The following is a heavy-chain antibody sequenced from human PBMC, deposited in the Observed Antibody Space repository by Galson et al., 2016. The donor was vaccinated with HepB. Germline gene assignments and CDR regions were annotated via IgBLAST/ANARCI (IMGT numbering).Heavy chain of an antibody. Sequence: SLRLSCAGSGFTFSSYGIHWVRQAAGKGLEGVAVISYDENNEHYADSVRGRFTVSRDNSKNTVYLQMNSLRAEDSAVYYCAREKGVGGHSVPLTDYWGQGTLVTVSS. CDR1: GFTFSSYG. D-gene: IGHD3-3*01. V-gene: IGHV3-30*03. CDR2: ISYDENNE. J-gene: IGHJ4*02. CDR3: AREKGVGGHSVPLTDY.